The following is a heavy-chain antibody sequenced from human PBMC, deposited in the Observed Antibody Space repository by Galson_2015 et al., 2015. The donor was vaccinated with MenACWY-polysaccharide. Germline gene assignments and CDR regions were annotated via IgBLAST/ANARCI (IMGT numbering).Heavy chain of an antibody. CDR1: GFTFSSYA. CDR3: IYCGGDCSVFDY. CDR2: ISGSGGST. V-gene: IGHV3-23*01. J-gene: IGHJ4*02. Sequence: SLRLSCAASGFTFSSYAMSWVRQAPGKGLEWVSAISGSGGSTYYADSVKGRFTISRDNSKNTLYLQMNSLRAEDTAVYYCIYCGGDCSVFDYWGQGTLVTVSS. D-gene: IGHD2-21*01.